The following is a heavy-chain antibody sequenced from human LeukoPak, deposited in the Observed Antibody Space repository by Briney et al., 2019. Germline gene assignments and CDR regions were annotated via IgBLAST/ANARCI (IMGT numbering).Heavy chain of an antibody. CDR1: GGSFSGYY. D-gene: IGHD6-13*01. CDR2: INHSGST. CDR3: ARGHYSRIAAAGMASLNYFDY. J-gene: IGHJ4*02. Sequence: SETLSLTCAVYGGSFSGYYWSWIRQPPGKGLEGIGEINHSGSTNYNPSLKSRVTISVDTSKNQFSLKLSSVTAADTAVYYCARGHYSRIAAAGMASLNYFDYWGQGTLVTVSS. V-gene: IGHV4-34*01.